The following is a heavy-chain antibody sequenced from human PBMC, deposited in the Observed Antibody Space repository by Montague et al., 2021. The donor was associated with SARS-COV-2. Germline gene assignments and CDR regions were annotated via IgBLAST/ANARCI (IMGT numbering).Heavy chain of an antibody. V-gene: IGHV4-38-2*02. CDR2: VLHSGTR. D-gene: IGHD3-10*01. Sequence: SETLSLTCTVSNFSIASGYYWAWIRVPPGRRPEWMGSVLHSGTRYHNLSLKSRVTMSADPPKNQFSLRLTSVTAADPAVYYCAKFQLYHGSGFDCFDKWGPGMMVVVSS. J-gene: IGHJ3*02. CDR1: NFSIASGYY. CDR3: AKFQLYHGSGFDCFDK.